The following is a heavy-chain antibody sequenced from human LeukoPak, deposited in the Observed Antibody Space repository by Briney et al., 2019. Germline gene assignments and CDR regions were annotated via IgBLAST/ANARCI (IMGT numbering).Heavy chain of an antibody. V-gene: IGHV4-31*03. CDR3: ARAGRGYSGYDYGGGRGFDY. CDR2: IYYSGST. J-gene: IGHJ4*02. Sequence: PSETLSLTCTVSGGSISSGGYYWSWVRQHPGKGLEWIGYIYYSGSTYYNPSLKSRVTISVDTSKNQFSLKLSSVTAADTVVYYCARAGRGYSGYDYGGGRGFDYWGQGTLVTASS. D-gene: IGHD5-12*01. CDR1: GGSISSGGYY.